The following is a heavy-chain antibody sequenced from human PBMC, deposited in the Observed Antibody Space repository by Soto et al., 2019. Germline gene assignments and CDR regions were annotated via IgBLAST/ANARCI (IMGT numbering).Heavy chain of an antibody. D-gene: IGHD5-12*01. V-gene: IGHV6-1*01. Sequence: PSQTLSLTCAISGDSVSSNSAAWNWIRQSPSRGLEWLGRTYYRSKWYNDYAVSVKSRITINPDTSKNQFSLQLNSVTPEDTAVYYCARDEYSGYDHDPSFDYWGQGTLVTVSS. J-gene: IGHJ4*02. CDR3: ARDEYSGYDHDPSFDY. CDR2: TYYRSKWYN. CDR1: GDSVSSNSAA.